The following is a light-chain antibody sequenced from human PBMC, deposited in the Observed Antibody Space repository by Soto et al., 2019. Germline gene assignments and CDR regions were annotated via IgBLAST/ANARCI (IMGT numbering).Light chain of an antibody. CDR2: GAS. V-gene: IGKV3-20*01. CDR3: QQYGSSPYT. CDR1: QSVSSSY. J-gene: IGKJ2*01. Sequence: EIVLTQSPGTLSLSPGERATISCRSSQSVSSSYLARYQQKPGQAPRLLIYGASSMATGIPDSFSGSGSGTDFALAISRLEPEDFAVYYCQQYGSSPYTFGQGTKLEIK.